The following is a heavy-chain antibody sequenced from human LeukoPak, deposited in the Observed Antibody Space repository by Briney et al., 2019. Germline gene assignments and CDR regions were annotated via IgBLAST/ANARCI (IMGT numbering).Heavy chain of an antibody. CDR3: ATDLADATYGFDI. Sequence: SVTVSCKTSGGTLSNYAISWVRQAPGQGLEWVGGIIPILGTSNSAEKFQGRLTVTTDEFTGTAYMELSTLRSEDTAVYYCATDLADATYGFDIWGQGTMVTVSS. D-gene: IGHD6-13*01. J-gene: IGHJ3*02. CDR2: IIPILGTS. CDR1: GGTLSNYA. V-gene: IGHV1-69*05.